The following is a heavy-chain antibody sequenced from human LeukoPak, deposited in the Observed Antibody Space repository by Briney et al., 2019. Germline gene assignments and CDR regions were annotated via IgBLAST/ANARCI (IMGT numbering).Heavy chain of an antibody. Sequence: GGSLRLSCAASGFTFSSYWMSWVRQAPGKGLEWVANIKQDGSEKYYVDSVKGRFTISRDNSKNTLYLQMNSLRAEDTAVYYCAHTPLGDDSSGPSYYMDVWGKGTTVTVSS. D-gene: IGHD3-22*01. V-gene: IGHV3-7*03. CDR2: IKQDGSEK. CDR1: GFTFSSYW. J-gene: IGHJ6*03. CDR3: AHTPLGDDSSGPSYYMDV.